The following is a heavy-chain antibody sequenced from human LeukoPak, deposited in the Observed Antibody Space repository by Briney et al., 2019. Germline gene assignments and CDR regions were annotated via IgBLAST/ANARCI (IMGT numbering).Heavy chain of an antibody. CDR3: ARAVVVPAATKYYYYGMDV. D-gene: IGHD2-2*01. Sequence: PGGSLRLSCAASGFTFSSYWMTWVRQAPGKGLEWVANIKQDGSEKYYVDSVKGRFTISRDNAKNSLYLQMNSLRAEDTAVYYCARAVVVPAATKYYYYGMDVWGQGTTVTVSS. J-gene: IGHJ6*02. V-gene: IGHV3-7*04. CDR1: GFTFSSYW. CDR2: IKQDGSEK.